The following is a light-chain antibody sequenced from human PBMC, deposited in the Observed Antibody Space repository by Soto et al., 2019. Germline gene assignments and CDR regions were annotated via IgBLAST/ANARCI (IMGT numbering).Light chain of an antibody. CDR2: AAS. CDR3: QQYGSSPLP. Sequence: EIVLTQSPGTLSLSPGERATLSCRASHSVNSNYLAWYQQKPGLAPRLLIYAASSRATGIPDRFNGTGSGTDFSLTITRLEPEDFAVYSCQQYGSSPLPFGGGTKVDIK. V-gene: IGKV3-20*01. J-gene: IGKJ4*01. CDR1: HSVNSNY.